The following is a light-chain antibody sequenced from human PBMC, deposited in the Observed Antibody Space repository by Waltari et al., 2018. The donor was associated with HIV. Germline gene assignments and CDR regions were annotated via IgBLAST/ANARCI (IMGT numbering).Light chain of an antibody. J-gene: IGLJ2*01. V-gene: IGLV1-44*01. CDR3: AAWDDSLNGVV. CDR2: SNN. Sequence: SVLTQPPSASGTPGQTVTISCSASSSNIGSNTVNCYQQLPGTAPKLLINSNNKGPSGVPDRFSGSKSGTSAALAISGLQSEDEADYYCAAWDDSLNGVVFGGGTKLTVL. CDR1: SSNIGSNT.